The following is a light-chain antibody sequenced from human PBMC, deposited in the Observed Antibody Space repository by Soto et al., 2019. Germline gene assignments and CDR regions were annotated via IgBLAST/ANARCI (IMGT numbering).Light chain of an antibody. CDR3: QQYHGFW. J-gene: IGKJ1*01. Sequence: DIQMTQSPSSLSASVGDRVTITCRASQTINNWLAWYQQKPGKAPNLLIYDASSLESGVPSRFSGSGSGTEFSLTISDLQPEDFATYYCQQYHGFWFGQGTKVEIE. V-gene: IGKV1-5*01. CDR2: DAS. CDR1: QTINNW.